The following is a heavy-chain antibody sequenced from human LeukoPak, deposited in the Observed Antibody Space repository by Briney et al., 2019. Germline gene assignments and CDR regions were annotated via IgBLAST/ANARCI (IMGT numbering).Heavy chain of an antibody. CDR2: ISSSSSYI. CDR3: ARSSWSPEWFDP. CDR1: GFTFSSYA. D-gene: IGHD3-3*01. V-gene: IGHV3-21*01. J-gene: IGHJ5*02. Sequence: PGGSLRLSCAASGFTFSSYAMSWVRQAPGKGLEWVSSISSSSSYIYYADSVKGRFTISRDNAKNSLYLQMNSPRAEDTAVYYCARSSWSPEWFDPWGQGTLVTVSS.